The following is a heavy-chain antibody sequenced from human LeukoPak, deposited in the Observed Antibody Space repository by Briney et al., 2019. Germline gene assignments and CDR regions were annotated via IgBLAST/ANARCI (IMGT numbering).Heavy chain of an antibody. V-gene: IGHV3-66*02. CDR3: ARVESASLSFDY. CDR2: IYSGGKT. Sequence: GGSLRLSCAASGITVTTNYMNWVRQAPGKGLEWVSVIYSGGKTYYADPVKGRFTISRDNSKNTLYLQMNSLRPEDTAVYYCARVESASLSFDYWGQGTLVTVSS. J-gene: IGHJ4*02. D-gene: IGHD1-1*01. CDR1: GITVTTNY.